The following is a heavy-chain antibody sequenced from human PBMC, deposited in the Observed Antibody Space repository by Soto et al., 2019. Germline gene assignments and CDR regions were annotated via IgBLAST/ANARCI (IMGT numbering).Heavy chain of an antibody. V-gene: IGHV4-59*01. D-gene: IGHD5-12*01. J-gene: IGHJ4*02. CDR1: GGSISGYF. CDR2: IYSSGST. CDR3: ARSEKGMATILDY. Sequence: SETLSLTCTVSGGSISGYFWNWIRQPPGKGLEWIGYIYSSGSTNYKSSLKSRVTISVDTSKNQFSLKLSSVTAADTAVYYCARSEKGMATILDYWGQGILVTVS.